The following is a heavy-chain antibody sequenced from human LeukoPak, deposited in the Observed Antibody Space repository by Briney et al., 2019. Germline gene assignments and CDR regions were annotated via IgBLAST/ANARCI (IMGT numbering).Heavy chain of an antibody. Sequence: GRSLRLSCAASGFTFSSYAMHWVRQAPGKGLEWVAVISYDGSNKYYADSVKGRFTISRDNSKNTLYLQMNSLRAEDTAVYYCLADDYWGRGTLVTVSS. J-gene: IGHJ4*02. CDR2: ISYDGSNK. CDR3: LADDY. CDR1: GFTFSSYA. V-gene: IGHV3-30-3*01.